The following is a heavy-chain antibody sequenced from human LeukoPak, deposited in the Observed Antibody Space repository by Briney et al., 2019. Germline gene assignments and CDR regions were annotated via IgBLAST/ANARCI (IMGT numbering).Heavy chain of an antibody. D-gene: IGHD2/OR15-2a*01. CDR1: GFTLSNHG. V-gene: IGHV3-30*02. CDR3: ARGLNSMIDY. Sequence: GGSLRLSCAASGFTLSNHGMYWVRQARGKGLEWVAFIRYDGSNKYHADSVKGRFTISRDNSKNTLYLQMNSLRTEDTAVYYCARGLNSMIDYWGQGTLVTVFS. J-gene: IGHJ4*02. CDR2: IRYDGSNK.